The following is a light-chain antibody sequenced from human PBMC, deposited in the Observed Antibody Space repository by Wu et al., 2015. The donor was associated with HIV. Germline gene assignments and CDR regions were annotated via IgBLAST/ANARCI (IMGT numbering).Light chain of an antibody. CDR2: GAS. J-gene: IGKJ4*01. CDR3: QQYGSSPFT. V-gene: IGKV3-20*01. Sequence: EIVLTQSPGTLSLSPGERATLSCRVSQSISSGYLAWYQQKPGQAPRLLIYGASSRATGIPDRFIGSGSGTDFTLTIRRLEPEDFAVYYCQQYGSSPFTFGGGTKVEIK. CDR1: QSISSGY.